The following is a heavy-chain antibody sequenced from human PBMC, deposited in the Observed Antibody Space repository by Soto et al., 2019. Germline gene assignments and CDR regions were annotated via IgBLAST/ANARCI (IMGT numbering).Heavy chain of an antibody. CDR1: GFTFDDYT. D-gene: IGHD2-2*01. V-gene: IGHV3-43*01. CDR3: AKDRGRSSTGHPLDV. Sequence: PGGSLRLSCAASGFTFDDYTMHWVRQAPGKGLEWVSLISWDGGSTYYADSVKGRFTISRDNSKNTLYLQMNSLRAEDTAVYYCAKDRGRSSTGHPLDVWGQGTTVTVSS. J-gene: IGHJ6*02. CDR2: ISWDGGST.